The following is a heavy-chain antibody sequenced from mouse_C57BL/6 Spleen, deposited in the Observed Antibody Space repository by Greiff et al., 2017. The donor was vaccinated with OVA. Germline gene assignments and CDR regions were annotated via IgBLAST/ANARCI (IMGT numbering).Heavy chain of an antibody. V-gene: IGHV5-4*03. D-gene: IGHD4-1*01. CDR3: ARGVTGTRYFDY. Sequence: EVMLVESGGGLVKPGGSLKLSCAASGFTFSSYAMSWVRQTPEKRLEWVATISDGGSYTYYPDNVKGRFTISRDNAKNNLYLQMSHLKSEDTAMYYCARGVTGTRYFDYWGQGTTLTVSS. CDR1: GFTFSSYA. J-gene: IGHJ2*01. CDR2: ISDGGSYT.